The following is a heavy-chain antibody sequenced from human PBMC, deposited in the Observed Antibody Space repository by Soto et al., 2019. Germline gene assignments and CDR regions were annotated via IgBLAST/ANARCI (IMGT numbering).Heavy chain of an antibody. CDR2: ISGSGGST. J-gene: IGHJ4*02. D-gene: IGHD3-22*01. V-gene: IGHV3-23*01. Sequence: EVQLLESGGGLVQPGGSLRLSCAASGFTFSSYAMSWVRQAPGKGLEWVSAISGSGGSTYYADSVKGRFTISRDNSKNTLYLQMNSLRAEDTAVYYCAKVSAPTTMIVVGTVLDYWGQGTLVTVSS. CDR3: AKVSAPTTMIVVGTVLDY. CDR1: GFTFSSYA.